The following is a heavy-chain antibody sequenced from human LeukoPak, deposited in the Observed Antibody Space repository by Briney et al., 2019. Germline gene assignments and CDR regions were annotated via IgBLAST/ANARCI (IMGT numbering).Heavy chain of an antibody. D-gene: IGHD5-12*01. CDR2: INPNSGGT. V-gene: IGHV1-2*02. J-gene: IGHJ5*02. CDR1: GYTFTGYY. Sequence: ASVKVSCKASGYTFTGYYMHWVRQAPGQGLGWMGWINPNSGGTNFAQNFQGRLTMTRDTSISTAYMELSRLRSDDTAVYYCARVSGYDTTNWFDPWGQGTLVTVSS. CDR3: ARVSGYDTTNWFDP.